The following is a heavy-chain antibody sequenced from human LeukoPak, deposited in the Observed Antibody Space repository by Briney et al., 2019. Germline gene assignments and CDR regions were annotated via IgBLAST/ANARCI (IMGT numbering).Heavy chain of an antibody. D-gene: IGHD4-17*01. CDR1: GASISSYY. CDR3: ARWSTVTTFDAFDI. CDR2: IYYIGST. V-gene: IGHV4-59*01. J-gene: IGHJ3*02. Sequence: SETLSLTCTVSGASISSYYWSWIRQPPGKGLEWIGYIYYIGSTDYNPSLKSRVTMSVDTSKNQLSLKLSSVTAADTAVYYCARWSTVTTFDAFDIWGQGTMVTVSS.